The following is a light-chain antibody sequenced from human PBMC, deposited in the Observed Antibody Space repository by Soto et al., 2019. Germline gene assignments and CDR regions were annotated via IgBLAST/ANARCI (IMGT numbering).Light chain of an antibody. V-gene: IGKV3-11*01. CDR3: QQRSNWPPIT. CDR1: QSVSSY. CDR2: DAS. Sequence: MVLTQSPATLSLSPGERANLSCRASQSVSSYLAWYQQKPGQAPRLLIYDASNRATGIPARFSGSGSGTDFTLTISSLEPEDFAVYYCQQRSNWPPITFGQGTRLEIK. J-gene: IGKJ5*01.